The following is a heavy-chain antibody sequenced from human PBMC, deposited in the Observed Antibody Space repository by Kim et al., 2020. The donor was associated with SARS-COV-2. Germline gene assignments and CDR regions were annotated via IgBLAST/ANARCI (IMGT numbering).Heavy chain of an antibody. V-gene: IGHV3-30*01. CDR2: DGSNK. Sequence: DGSNKYDADAEKGRFTISRDNSKNTLYLQMNSRRAEDTAVYYCARDRGSSWGQGTLVTVSS. J-gene: IGHJ4*02. CDR3: ARDRGSS. D-gene: IGHD6-13*01.